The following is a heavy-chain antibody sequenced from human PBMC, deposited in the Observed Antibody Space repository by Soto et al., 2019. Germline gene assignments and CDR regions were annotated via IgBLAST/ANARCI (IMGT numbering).Heavy chain of an antibody. CDR2: IYYSGST. J-gene: IGHJ6*02. V-gene: IGHV4-30-4*01. CDR1: GGSISSGDYY. CDR3: ARDTKTTYYDFWSGYSRKPNDQRNYYYYGMDV. D-gene: IGHD3-3*01. Sequence: SETLSLTCTVSGGSISSGDYYWSWIRQPPGKGLEWIGYIYYSGSTYYNPSLKSRVTISVDTSKNQFSLKLSSVTAADTAVYYCARDTKTTYYDFWSGYSRKPNDQRNYYYYGMDVWGQGTTVTVSS.